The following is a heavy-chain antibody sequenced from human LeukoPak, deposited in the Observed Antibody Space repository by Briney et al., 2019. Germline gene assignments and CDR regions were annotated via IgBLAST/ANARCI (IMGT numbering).Heavy chain of an antibody. CDR2: IYTSGST. CDR1: GGSISSGSYY. CDR3: ARDVDISWFDP. D-gene: IGHD2-2*03. Sequence: PSETLSLTCTVSGGSISSGSYYWSWIRQPAGKGLEWIGRIYTSGSTNYNPSLKSRVTISVDTSKNQFSLKLSSVTAADTAVYYCARDVDISWFDPWGQGTLVTVSS. J-gene: IGHJ5*02. V-gene: IGHV4-61*02.